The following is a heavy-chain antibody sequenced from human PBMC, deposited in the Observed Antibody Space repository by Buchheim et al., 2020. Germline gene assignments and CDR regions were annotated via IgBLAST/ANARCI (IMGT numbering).Heavy chain of an antibody. V-gene: IGHV3-23*01. Sequence: VYLLESGGGSVQPGGSLRLSCVASGFAFSSYAMTWVRQAPGKGLEWVSTISGTGGGIHYADSVKGRFTISRDNSKKTLSLQMNSLRAEDTAIYYCAKCRLAYGEQMDVWGQGTT. D-gene: IGHD4-17*01. J-gene: IGHJ6*02. CDR3: AKCRLAYGEQMDV. CDR2: ISGTGGGI. CDR1: GFAFSSYA.